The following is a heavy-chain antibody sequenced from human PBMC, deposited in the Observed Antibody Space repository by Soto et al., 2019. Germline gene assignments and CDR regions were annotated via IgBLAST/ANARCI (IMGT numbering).Heavy chain of an antibody. J-gene: IGHJ4*02. D-gene: IGHD3-16*02. V-gene: IGHV3-23*01. Sequence: EVQLLESGGGLVQPGGSLRLSCAASGFTFSSFAMNWVRQAPGKGLEWVSAISGSSGHTYYADSVKGRFFISRDNSKNTLYLQMDSLSADDTAVYYCARGPSEYIWGSYLRYCDSWGQGSLVTVSS. CDR2: ISGSSGHT. CDR1: GFTFSSFA. CDR3: ARGPSEYIWGSYLRYCDS.